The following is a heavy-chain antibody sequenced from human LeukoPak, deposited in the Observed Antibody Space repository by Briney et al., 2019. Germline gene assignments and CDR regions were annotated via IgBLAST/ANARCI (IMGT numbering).Heavy chain of an antibody. Sequence: SETLSLTCTVSGYSISSGYYWGWIRQPPGKGLEWIGSIYHSGSTYYNPSLKSRVTISVDTSKNQFSLKLSSVTAADTAVYYCARSYDSSGYYYGPQGYWGQGTLVTVSS. J-gene: IGHJ4*02. CDR1: GYSISSGYY. CDR2: IYHSGST. V-gene: IGHV4-38-2*02. D-gene: IGHD3-22*01. CDR3: ARSYDSSGYYYGPQGY.